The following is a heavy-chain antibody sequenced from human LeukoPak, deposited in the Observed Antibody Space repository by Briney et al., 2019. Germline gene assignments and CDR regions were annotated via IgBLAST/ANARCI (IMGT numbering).Heavy chain of an antibody. J-gene: IGHJ4*02. CDR1: GFTFSSYA. CDR2: ISGSGGDT. D-gene: IGHD2-8*01. V-gene: IGHV3-23*01. Sequence: GGSLRLSCAASGFTFSSYAMSWVRQAPGKGLEWVSGISGSGGDTYYADSVKGRFTISRDNSKNTLYLQMNSLRAEDTAVYYCAKDRSCTNNICHGDFDYWGQGTLITVSS. CDR3: AKDRSCTNNICHGDFDY.